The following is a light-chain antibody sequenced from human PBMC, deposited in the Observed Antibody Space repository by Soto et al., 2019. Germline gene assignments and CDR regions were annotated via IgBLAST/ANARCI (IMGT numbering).Light chain of an antibody. V-gene: IGKV1-39*01. CDR3: QQSYGTPYT. Sequence: DIQMTQSPSSLSASVGDRVTITCRASQSISSYLNWYQQKPGKAPKLLIYAASSLQSGVPSRFSGSGSGTDFTLTISSLQPEDFATYYCQQSYGTPYTFGQGTKV. CDR2: AAS. CDR1: QSISSY. J-gene: IGKJ2*01.